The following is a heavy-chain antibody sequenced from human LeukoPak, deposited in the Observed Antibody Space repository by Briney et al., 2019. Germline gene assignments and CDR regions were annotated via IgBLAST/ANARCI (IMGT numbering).Heavy chain of an antibody. CDR3: ATDGAGFDT. CDR2: INIGGTNT. J-gene: IGHJ5*02. V-gene: IGHV3-11*01. CDR1: RFTFNDYY. Sequence: GGSLRLSCAASRFTFNDYYMSWIRQAPGKGLEWLSYINIGGTNTHYADSVKGRFTISRDNAKKSLYLEMNNLRAEDTAVYYCATDGAGFDTWGQGVLVTVSS.